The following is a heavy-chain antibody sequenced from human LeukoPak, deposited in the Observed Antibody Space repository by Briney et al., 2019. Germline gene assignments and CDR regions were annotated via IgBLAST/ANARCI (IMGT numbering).Heavy chain of an antibody. CDR1: GFTFSSYW. D-gene: IGHD3-9*01. CDR2: IKEDGSEK. CDR3: ARDHHDILTGYYSNYYNYYYMDV. J-gene: IGHJ6*03. V-gene: IGHV3-7*01. Sequence: GGSLRLSCAASGFTFSSYWMSWVRQAPGKGLEWVANIKEDGSEKYYVDSVRGRFTLSRDNAENSLYLQMNSLRAEDTAVYYRARDHHDILTGYYSNYYNYYYMDVWGKGTTVTVSS.